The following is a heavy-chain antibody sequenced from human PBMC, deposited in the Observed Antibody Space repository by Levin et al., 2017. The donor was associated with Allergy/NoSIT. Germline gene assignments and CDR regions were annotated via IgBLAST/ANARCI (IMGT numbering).Heavy chain of an antibody. Sequence: GGSLRLSCAASGFTFSSYGMHWVRQAPGKGLEWVAVISYDGSNKYYADSVKGRFTISRDNSKNTLYLQMNSLRAEDTAVYYCAKEGDDLFHYWGQGTLVTVSS. CDR3: AKEGDDLFHY. V-gene: IGHV3-30*18. CDR1: GFTFSSYG. J-gene: IGHJ4*02. CDR2: ISYDGSNK. D-gene: IGHD2-21*01.